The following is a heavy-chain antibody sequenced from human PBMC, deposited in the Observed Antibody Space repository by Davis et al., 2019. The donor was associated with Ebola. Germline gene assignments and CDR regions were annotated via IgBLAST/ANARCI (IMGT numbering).Heavy chain of an antibody. CDR2: IWYDGSNK. V-gene: IGHV3-33*01. D-gene: IGHD6-13*01. CDR3: ARVSGYSSSWIDY. J-gene: IGHJ4*02. CDR1: GFTFSSYG. Sequence: SLRLSCAASGFTFSSYGMHWVRQAPGKGLEWVAVIWYDGSNKYYADSVKGRFTISRDNSKNTLYLQMNSLRAEDTAVYYCARVSGYSSSWIDYWGQGTLVTVSS.